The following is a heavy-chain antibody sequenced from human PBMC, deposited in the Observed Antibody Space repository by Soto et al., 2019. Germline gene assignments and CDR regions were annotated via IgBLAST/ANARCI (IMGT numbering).Heavy chain of an antibody. V-gene: IGHV3-23*01. D-gene: IGHD6-19*01. Sequence: QPGGSLRLSCAASGFTFSRYAMSWVRQAPEKGLEWVSAITGSGISTFYTDSVKGRFTISRDNSQNTLYLQMNSLRVEDPAIYYCAKGSGRSSRXGVYYRGQGTLVTVYS. J-gene: IGHJ4*02. CDR3: AKGSGRSSRXGVYY. CDR2: ITGSGIST. CDR1: GFTFSRYA.